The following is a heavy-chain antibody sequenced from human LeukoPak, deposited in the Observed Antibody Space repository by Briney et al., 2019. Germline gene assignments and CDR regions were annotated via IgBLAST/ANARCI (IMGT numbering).Heavy chain of an antibody. D-gene: IGHD1-26*01. CDR2: IYYSGST. CDR3: ATIVGASWFDP. J-gene: IGHJ5*02. CDR1: GGSISSGSYY. Sequence: KPSETLSLTCTVSGGSISSGSYYWGWIRQPPGKGLEWIGSIYYSGSTYYNPSLKSRVTISVDTSKNQLSLKLSSVTATDTAVYYCATIVGASWFDPWGQGTLVIVSS. V-gene: IGHV4-39*01.